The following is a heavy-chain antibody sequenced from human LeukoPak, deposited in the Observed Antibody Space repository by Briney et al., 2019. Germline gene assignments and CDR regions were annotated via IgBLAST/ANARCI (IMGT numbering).Heavy chain of an antibody. CDR3: ARGYSSGWYGDWFDP. CDR1: GFTFSSYA. CDR2: ISGSGNRT. V-gene: IGHV3-23*01. D-gene: IGHD6-19*01. Sequence: PGGSLRLSCAASGFTFSSYAMSWVRQAPGKGLEWVSSISGSGNRTYYADSVKGRFTISRDNSKNTLYLQMNSLRAEDTAVYYCARGYSSGWYGDWFDPWGQGTLVTVSS. J-gene: IGHJ5*02.